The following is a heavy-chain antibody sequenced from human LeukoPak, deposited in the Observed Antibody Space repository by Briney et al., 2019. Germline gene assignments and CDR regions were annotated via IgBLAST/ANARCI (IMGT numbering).Heavy chain of an antibody. J-gene: IGHJ4*02. V-gene: IGHV3-30*02. D-gene: IGHD3-10*01. CDR2: IRYDGSNK. CDR1: GFTFSSYG. Sequence: LGGSLRLSCAASGFTFSSYGMHWVRQAPGKGLEWVAFIRYDGSNKYYADSVKGRFTISRDNSKNTLYLQMNSLRAEDTAVYYCAKDFGSGSYLNDYWGQGTLVTVSS. CDR3: AKDFGSGSYLNDY.